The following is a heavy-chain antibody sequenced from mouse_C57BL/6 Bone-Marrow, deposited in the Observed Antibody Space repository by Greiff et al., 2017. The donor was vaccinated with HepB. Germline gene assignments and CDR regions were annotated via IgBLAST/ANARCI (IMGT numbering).Heavy chain of an antibody. CDR1: GYTFTDYE. CDR2: IDPETGGT. V-gene: IGHV1-15*01. Sequence: QVQLQQSGAELVRPGASVTLSCKASGYTFTDYEMHWVKQTPVHGLEWIGAIDPETGGTAYNQKFKGKAILTADKSSSTAYIELRSLTSEDSAVYYCTRSLIYYDYDGGLFFDYWGQGTTLTVSS. CDR3: TRSLIYYDYDGGLFFDY. D-gene: IGHD2-4*01. J-gene: IGHJ2*01.